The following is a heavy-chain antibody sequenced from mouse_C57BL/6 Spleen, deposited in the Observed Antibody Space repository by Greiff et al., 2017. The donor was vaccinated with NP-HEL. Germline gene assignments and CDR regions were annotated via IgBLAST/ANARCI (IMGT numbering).Heavy chain of an antibody. CDR1: GYTFTDYY. CDR2: INPYNGGT. CDR3: ARSEGYYFDY. J-gene: IGHJ2*01. Sequence: EVQLQQSGPVLVKPGASVKMSCKASGYTFTDYYMNWVKQSHGKSLEWIGVINPYNGGTSYNQKFKGKATLTVDKSSSTSYMELNSLTSEDSAVYYCARSEGYYFDYWGQGTTLTVSS. V-gene: IGHV1-19*01.